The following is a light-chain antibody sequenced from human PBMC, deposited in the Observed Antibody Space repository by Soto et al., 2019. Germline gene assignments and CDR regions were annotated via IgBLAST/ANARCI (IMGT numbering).Light chain of an antibody. V-gene: IGLV2-14*01. CDR2: EVN. Sequence: QSALTQPASVSVSPGQSITISCTGTSSDVGGYNFVSWYQHHPGKAPKLMIYEVNNRPSGVSNRFSGSKSGNTASLTISGLQAEDEAEYYCSSYTTTSTPFVFGTGTKVTVL. CDR1: SSDVGGYNF. J-gene: IGLJ1*01. CDR3: SSYTTTSTPFV.